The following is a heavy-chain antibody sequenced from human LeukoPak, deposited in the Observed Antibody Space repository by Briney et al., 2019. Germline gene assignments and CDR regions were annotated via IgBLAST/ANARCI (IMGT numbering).Heavy chain of an antibody. CDR1: GLTLREYS. D-gene: IGHD2/OR15-2a*01. Sequence: GWSLRLSRVASGLTLREYSMNWVRQAPGKGLEGVSYISSKSKSIYYAHSVKGRFTIPRDNGKNSLSLQMNSLTAEDTAMYYCARDGSPTFYYYYMDVWGKGTTVTVSS. CDR2: ISSKSKSI. V-gene: IGHV3-48*01. CDR3: ARDGSPTFYYYYMDV. J-gene: IGHJ6*03.